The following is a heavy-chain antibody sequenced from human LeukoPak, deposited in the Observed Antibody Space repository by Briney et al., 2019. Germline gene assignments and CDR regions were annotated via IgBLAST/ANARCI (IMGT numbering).Heavy chain of an antibody. V-gene: IGHV3-7*03. D-gene: IGHD4-17*01. CDR1: GFTFSSYW. CDR3: ARGQTTMTN. Sequence: GGSLRLSGAASGFTFSSYWMSWVRQAPGKGLEGGANIKQDGSEKAYVDSVKGRFTISRENTKNSLYMQMNSLRAEDTAVYYCARGQTTMTNWGQGTLVTVSS. J-gene: IGHJ4*02. CDR2: IKQDGSEK.